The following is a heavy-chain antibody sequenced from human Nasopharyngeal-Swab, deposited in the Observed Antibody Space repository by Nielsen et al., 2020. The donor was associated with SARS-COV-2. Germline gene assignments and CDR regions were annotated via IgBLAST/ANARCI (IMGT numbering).Heavy chain of an antibody. D-gene: IGHD2-21*01. Sequence: GGSLRLSCAASGFIFSSYAMSWVRQAPGKGLEWVSAISGSGDSTYYADSVKGRFTISRDNSKNTLYLQMVSLRAEDTAVHYCAKGPYYYSMDVWGKGTTVTVSS. J-gene: IGHJ6*03. CDR2: ISGSGDST. CDR3: AKGPYYYSMDV. V-gene: IGHV3-23*01. CDR1: GFIFSSYA.